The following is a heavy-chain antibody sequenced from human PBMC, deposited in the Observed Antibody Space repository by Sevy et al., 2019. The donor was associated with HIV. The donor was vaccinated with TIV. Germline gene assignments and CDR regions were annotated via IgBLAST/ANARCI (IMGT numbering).Heavy chain of an antibody. CDR3: ANDGIVADCSGDACYFDY. CDR1: GFSFSSYA. CDR2: ISGSGDET. J-gene: IGHJ4*02. V-gene: IGHV3-23*01. D-gene: IGHD2-15*01. Sequence: GGSLRLSCAASGFSFSSYAMTWVRQAPGKGLEWVSSISGSGDETNYADSVKGRFTIFRDNSKNTLYLQMKTLRAEDTAIYYCANDGIVADCSGDACYFDYWGQGILVTVSS.